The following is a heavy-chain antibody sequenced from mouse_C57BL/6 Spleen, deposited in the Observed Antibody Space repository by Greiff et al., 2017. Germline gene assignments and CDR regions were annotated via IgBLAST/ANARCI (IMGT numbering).Heavy chain of an antibody. V-gene: IGHV5-17*01. J-gene: IGHJ3*01. D-gene: IGHD4-1*01. CDR2: ISSGSSTI. Sequence: EVHLVESGGGLVKPGGSLKLSCAASGFTFSDSGMHWVRQAPETGLEWVAYISSGSSTIYYADTVKGRFTISRDNAKNTLFLQMTSVRSEDTAMYYCARGDWDVGFAYWGQGTLVTVSA. CDR3: ARGDWDVGFAY. CDR1: GFTFSDSG.